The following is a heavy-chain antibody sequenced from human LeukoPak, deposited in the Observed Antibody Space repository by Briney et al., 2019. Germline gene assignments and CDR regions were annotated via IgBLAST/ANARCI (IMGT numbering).Heavy chain of an antibody. V-gene: IGHV4-59*06. J-gene: IGHJ3*02. CDR1: GGSISSYY. D-gene: IGHD3-22*01. Sequence: PSETLSLTCTVSGGSISSYYWSWIRQHPGKGLEWIGYIYYSGSTYYNPSLKSRVTISVDTSKNQFSLKLSSVTAADTAVYYCARFPDSSGFPDAFDIWGQGTMVTVSS. CDR3: ARFPDSSGFPDAFDI. CDR2: IYYSGST.